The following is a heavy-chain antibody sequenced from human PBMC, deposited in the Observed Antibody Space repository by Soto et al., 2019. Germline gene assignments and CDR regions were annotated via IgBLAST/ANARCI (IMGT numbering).Heavy chain of an antibody. J-gene: IGHJ4*02. CDR1: GFTFSSYS. D-gene: IGHD3-22*01. V-gene: IGHV3-21*01. CDR3: ERAPYYYDSSVYYYV. CDR2: ISSGSSYI. Sequence: GGFLRLSCAASGFTFSSYSMNWVRQAPGKGLEWVSSISSGSSYIYYADSVKGRFTISRDNAKNSLYLKMNSLRAEDTAVYYCERAPYYYDSSVYYYVWGQGTLVTVSS.